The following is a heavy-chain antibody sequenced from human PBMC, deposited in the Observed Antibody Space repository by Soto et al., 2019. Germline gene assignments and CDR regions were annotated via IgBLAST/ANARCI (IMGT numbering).Heavy chain of an antibody. D-gene: IGHD1-26*01. Sequence: ASVKVSCKASGYTFTSYAMHWVRQAPGQRLEWMGWINAGNGNTKYSQKFQGRVTITRDTSASTAYMELSSWDKGYYYYYGMDVWGQGTTVTVSS. V-gene: IGHV1-3*01. CDR1: GYTFTSYA. CDR3: DV. CDR2: INAGNGNT. J-gene: IGHJ6*02.